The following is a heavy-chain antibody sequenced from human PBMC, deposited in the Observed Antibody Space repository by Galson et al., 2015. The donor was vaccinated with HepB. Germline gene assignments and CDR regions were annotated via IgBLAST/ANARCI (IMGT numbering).Heavy chain of an antibody. CDR3: AHWRTMIVVVPGGKDAFDI. Sequence: PALVKPTQTLTLTCAFSGFSLSTSGVGVGWIRQPPGKALEWLALIYWDDDKRYSPSLKSRLTITKDTSKNQVVLTMTNMDPVDTATYYCAHWRTMIVVVPGGKDAFDIWGQGTMVTVSS. V-gene: IGHV2-5*02. D-gene: IGHD3-22*01. CDR2: IYWDDDK. J-gene: IGHJ3*02. CDR1: GFSLSTSGVG.